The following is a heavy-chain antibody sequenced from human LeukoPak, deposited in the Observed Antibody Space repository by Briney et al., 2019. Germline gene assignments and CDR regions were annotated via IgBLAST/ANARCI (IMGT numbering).Heavy chain of an antibody. Sequence: SETLSLTCTVSGDSISSLHWSWIRQPAGKGLEWIGRIYTSGSTNYNPSLKSRVTMSVDTSKNQFSLKLSSVTAADTAVYYCASEAYYYDSSGYYKYWGQGTLVTVSS. V-gene: IGHV4-4*07. CDR2: IYTSGST. CDR3: ASEAYYYDSSGYYKY. D-gene: IGHD3-22*01. CDR1: GDSISSLH. J-gene: IGHJ4*02.